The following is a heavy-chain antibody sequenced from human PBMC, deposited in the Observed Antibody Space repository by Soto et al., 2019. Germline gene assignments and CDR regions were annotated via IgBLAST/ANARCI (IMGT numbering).Heavy chain of an antibody. CDR2: INPSGGTT. CDR1: GYTFTRYN. J-gene: IGHJ4*02. Sequence: QVQLVQSGAEVKKPGASVKVSCKASGYTFTRYNVHWVRQAPGQGLEWMAIINPSGGTTYYVQKFECRVTLTTDTSTSTVYMELSSLRSADTAVYYCAMVRGGGSEYFFDYWGQGTLVTVSS. CDR3: AMVRGGGSEYFFDY. D-gene: IGHD2-15*01. V-gene: IGHV1-46*01.